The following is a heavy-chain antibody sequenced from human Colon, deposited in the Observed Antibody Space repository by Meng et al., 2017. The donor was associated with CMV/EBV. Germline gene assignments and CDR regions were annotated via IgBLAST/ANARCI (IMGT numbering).Heavy chain of an antibody. Sequence: SETLSLTCNVSGGSVNSGSDYWTWIRQPPGKGLEWIGYISYSGNTNYNPSLKSRLTIEMDTSRNQFSLKLTSVSAADTAMYYCAKVPRLGDPDSDPDDWGQGTLVTVSS. V-gene: IGHV4-61*01. J-gene: IGHJ4*02. CDR1: GGSVNSGSDY. D-gene: IGHD2-21*02. CDR3: AKVPRLGDPDSDPDD. CDR2: ISYSGNT.